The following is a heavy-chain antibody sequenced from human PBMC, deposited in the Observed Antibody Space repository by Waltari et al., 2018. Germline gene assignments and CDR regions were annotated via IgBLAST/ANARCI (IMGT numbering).Heavy chain of an antibody. CDR2: INLGGDT. CDR1: GFNVNNYY. CDR3: ARGRGFIIDT. Sequence: EVHLVESGGGLVQPGGSLRLSCAVSGFNVNNYYMHWVRQAPGKGLEWVSVINLGGDTYYGDSVKCRFTISRDNSKNTLDLQVNSLRSDDTAVYFCARGRGFIIDTWGHGTLVTVSS. J-gene: IGHJ5*01. V-gene: IGHV3-66*02. D-gene: IGHD3-10*01.